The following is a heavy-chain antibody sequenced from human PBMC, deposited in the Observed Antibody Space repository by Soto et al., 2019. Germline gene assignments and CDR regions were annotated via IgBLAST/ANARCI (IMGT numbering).Heavy chain of an antibody. CDR2: IYYSGST. Sequence: SETLSLTCTVSGGSISSYYWSWIRQPPGKGLEWIGYIYYSGSTNYNPSLKSLVTISVDTSKNQFSLKLSSVTAADTAVYYCARHPSRRYYDSSGYYYPLVYGMDVWGQGTTVTVSS. V-gene: IGHV4-59*08. CDR1: GGSISSYY. J-gene: IGHJ6*02. D-gene: IGHD3-22*01. CDR3: ARHPSRRYYDSSGYYYPLVYGMDV.